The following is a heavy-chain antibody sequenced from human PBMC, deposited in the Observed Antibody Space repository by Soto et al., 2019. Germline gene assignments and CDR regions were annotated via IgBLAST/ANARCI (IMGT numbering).Heavy chain of an antibody. J-gene: IGHJ6*02. Sequence: GGSLRLSRTASGFTFRSYEMTWVRQAPGKGLEWVSYISSSGSTIYYADSVKGRFTISRDNAKNSLYLQMNSLRAEDTAVYYCARDRYHYPTYGMDVWGQGTTVTVSS. D-gene: IGHD2-2*01. CDR1: GFTFRSYE. V-gene: IGHV3-48*03. CDR2: ISSSGSTI. CDR3: ARDRYHYPTYGMDV.